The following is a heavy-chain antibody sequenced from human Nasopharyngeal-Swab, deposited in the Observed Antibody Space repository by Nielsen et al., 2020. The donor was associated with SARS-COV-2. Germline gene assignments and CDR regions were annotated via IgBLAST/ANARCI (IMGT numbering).Heavy chain of an antibody. CDR3: ARDTTYYYDSSGSSSI. J-gene: IGHJ4*02. Sequence: GESLKISCAASGFTVSSNYMSWVRQAPGKGLEWVSVIYSGGSKYYADSVKGRFTISRDNAKNSLYLQMNSLRAEDTAVYYCARDTTYYYDSSGSSSIWGQGTLVTVSS. D-gene: IGHD3-22*01. CDR1: GFTVSSNY. CDR2: IYSGGSK. V-gene: IGHV3-53*01.